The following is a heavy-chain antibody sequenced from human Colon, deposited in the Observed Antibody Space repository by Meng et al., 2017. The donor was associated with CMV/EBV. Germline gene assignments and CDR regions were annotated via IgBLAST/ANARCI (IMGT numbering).Heavy chain of an antibody. CDR2: FAPRDENT. Sequence: KHSMRRAPGQRLGWMISFAPRDENTNYAEPFMIRFTMTAYMSTNTMHMELSSLRSDDPAVYYCARDNRNWSTDFWGQGTLVTVSS. CDR3: ARDNRNWSTDF. D-gene: IGHD1-14*01. J-gene: IGHJ4*02. V-gene: IGHV1-46*01.